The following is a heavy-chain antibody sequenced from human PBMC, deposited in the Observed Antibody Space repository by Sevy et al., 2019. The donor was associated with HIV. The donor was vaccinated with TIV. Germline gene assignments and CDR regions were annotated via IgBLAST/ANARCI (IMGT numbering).Heavy chain of an antibody. D-gene: IGHD3-16*01. CDR3: GRSVLGDK. CDR1: GFTFVNYA. CDR2: ISNRGTT. J-gene: IGHJ4*02. Sequence: GGSLRLSCAASGFTFVNYAIIWVRQSPGKGLEWISTISNRGTTHYADSVKGRFTISRDNSDNTVSLQMNSLRVDDTAVYYCGRSVLGDKWGKGTLVSVSS. V-gene: IGHV3-23*01.